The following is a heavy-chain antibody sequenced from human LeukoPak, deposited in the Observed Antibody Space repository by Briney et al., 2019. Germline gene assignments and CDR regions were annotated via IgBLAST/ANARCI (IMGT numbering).Heavy chain of an antibody. V-gene: IGHV3-74*01. Sequence: GGSLRLSCAASGFTFSTYWMHWVRQALGKGLVWVSRINSDGSSTNYADSVKGRFTISRDNTKNTLYLQMNSLRAEDTAVYYCAPDRGDGYIHFDYWGQGTLVTVSS. CDR1: GFTFSTYW. CDR2: INSDGSST. CDR3: APDRGDGYIHFDY. J-gene: IGHJ4*02. D-gene: IGHD5-24*01.